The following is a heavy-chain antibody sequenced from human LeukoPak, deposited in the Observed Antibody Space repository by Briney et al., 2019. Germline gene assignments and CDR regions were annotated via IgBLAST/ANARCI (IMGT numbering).Heavy chain of an antibody. V-gene: IGHV3-7*01. CDR3: AKQLWFGEIDYYGMDV. CDR2: IKQDGSEK. CDR1: GFTFSSYW. Sequence: PGGSLRLSCAASGFTFSSYWMSWVRQAPGKGLEWVANIKQDGSEKYYVDSMKGRFTISRDNAKNSLYLQMNSLRAEDTAVYYCAKQLWFGEIDYYGMDVWGQGTTVTVSS. J-gene: IGHJ6*02. D-gene: IGHD3-10*01.